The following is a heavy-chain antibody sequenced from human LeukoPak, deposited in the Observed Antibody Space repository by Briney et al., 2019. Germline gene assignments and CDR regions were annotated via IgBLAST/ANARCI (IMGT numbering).Heavy chain of an antibody. V-gene: IGHV4-39*07. CDR3: ARETLGARINYFDY. Sequence: SETLSLTCAVSGASISSSSFYWGWIRQPPGKGLEWIANIYYNGRTYYNPSLESRVTISEDTSNNQFSLKLSSVTAADTAVYYCARETLGARINYFDYWGQGTLVTVSS. CDR2: IYYNGRT. CDR1: GASISSSSFY. J-gene: IGHJ4*02. D-gene: IGHD1-26*01.